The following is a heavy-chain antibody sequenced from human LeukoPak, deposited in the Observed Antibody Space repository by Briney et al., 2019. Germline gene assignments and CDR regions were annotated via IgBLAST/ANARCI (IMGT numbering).Heavy chain of an antibody. J-gene: IGHJ4*02. V-gene: IGHV4-59*01. D-gene: IGHD6-25*01. CDR2: IYYSGST. Sequence: SETLSLTCSVSGGSINTYYWSWIRQPPGKGLEWIGYIYYSGSTNYNPSLKSRVTISVDTSKNQFSLKLTSVTAADTAVYYCARGKRYFDYWGQGTLVTVSS. CDR3: ARGKRYFDY. CDR1: GGSINTYY.